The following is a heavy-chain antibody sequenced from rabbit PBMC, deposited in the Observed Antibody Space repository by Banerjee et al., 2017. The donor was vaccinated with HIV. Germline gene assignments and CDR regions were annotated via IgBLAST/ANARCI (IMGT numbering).Heavy chain of an antibody. CDR3: ARDLAGVIGWNFNL. V-gene: IGHV1S45*01. D-gene: IGHD4-1*01. J-gene: IGHJ4*01. CDR2: IYAGSSGST. CDR1: GLDFSSSYW. Sequence: QEQLVESGGGLVQPGASLTLTCTASGLDFSSSYWICCVRQAPGKGLEWISCIYAGSSGSTQYANWAKGRFTISKTSSTTVTLQMTSLTAADTAPYFCARDLAGVIGWNFNLWGPGTLVTVS.